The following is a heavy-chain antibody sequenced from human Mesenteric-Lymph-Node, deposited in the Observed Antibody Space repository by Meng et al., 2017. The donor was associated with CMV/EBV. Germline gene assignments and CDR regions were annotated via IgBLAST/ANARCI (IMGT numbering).Heavy chain of an antibody. CDR2: ISAYNGNT. CDR1: GYTFTSYG. D-gene: IGHD7-27*01. Sequence: KASGYTFTSYGISWVRQAPGQGLEWMGWISAYNGNTNYAQKLQGRVTMTTDTSTSTAYMELRSLRSDDTAVYYCARDSWGTYNWFDPWGQGTLVTVSS. J-gene: IGHJ5*02. CDR3: ARDSWGTYNWFDP. V-gene: IGHV1-18*01.